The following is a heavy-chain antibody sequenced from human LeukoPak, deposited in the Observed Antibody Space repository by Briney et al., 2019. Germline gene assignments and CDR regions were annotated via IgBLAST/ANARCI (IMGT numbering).Heavy chain of an antibody. Sequence: SETLSLTCTVSGDSISGSNYHWGWIRQPPGKGLEWLGTVHHTGRAFYNPSLRGRTTASVYTSKNQFSLKPTSVTAADTAVYYCAREPDAWGQGTLVTVSS. CDR2: VHHTGRA. V-gene: IGHV4-39*07. CDR3: AREPDA. J-gene: IGHJ5*02. CDR1: GDSISGSNYH.